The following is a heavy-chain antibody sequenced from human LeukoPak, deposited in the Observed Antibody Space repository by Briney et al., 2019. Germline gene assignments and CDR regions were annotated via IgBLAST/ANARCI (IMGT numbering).Heavy chain of an antibody. CDR2: ISSSANYI. D-gene: IGHD3/OR15-3a*01. V-gene: IGHV3-21*01. CDR3: ASASPLADFYY. J-gene: IGHJ4*02. CDR1: GFTFNNYA. Sequence: GGSLRLSCAASGFTFNNYAMSWVRQAPGKGLEWVSSISSSANYIHYADSVRGRFTISRDNAKYSLFLQINSLRAEDTAVYYCASASPLADFYYWGQGTLVTVSS.